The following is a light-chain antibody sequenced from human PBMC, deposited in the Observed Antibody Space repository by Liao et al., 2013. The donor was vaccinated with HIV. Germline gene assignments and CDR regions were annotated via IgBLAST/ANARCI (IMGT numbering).Light chain of an antibody. Sequence: SYELTQPPSVSVSPGQTVSITCSGEKLGDKYVRWYQQKPGQSPVLVIYEDKKRPSGIPERFSGSNSGNTATLTISGTQAMDEADYYCQAWDSNEVIFGGGTKLSVL. V-gene: IGLV3-1*01. CDR3: QAWDSNEVI. CDR2: EDK. J-gene: IGLJ2*01. CDR1: KLGDKY.